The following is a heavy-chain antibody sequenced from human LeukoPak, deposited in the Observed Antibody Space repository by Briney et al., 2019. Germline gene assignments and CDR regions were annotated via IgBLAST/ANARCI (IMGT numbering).Heavy chain of an antibody. CDR3: VKGISYCSGGTCSGYMDV. CDR2: IRYDGSNK. D-gene: IGHD2-15*01. V-gene: IGHV3-30*02. Sequence: GGSLRLSCAASGFTFSSYGMHWVRQAPGKGLEWVAFIRYDGSNKYYADSVKGRFTISRDNSKNTLYLQMNSLRAEDTALYYCVKGISYCSGGTCSGYMDVWGKGTTVTVSS. CDR1: GFTFSSYG. J-gene: IGHJ6*03.